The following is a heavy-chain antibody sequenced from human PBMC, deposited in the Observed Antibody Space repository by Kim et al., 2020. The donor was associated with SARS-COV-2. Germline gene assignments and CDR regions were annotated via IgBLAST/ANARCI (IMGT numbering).Heavy chain of an antibody. D-gene: IGHD4-4*01. J-gene: IGHJ4*02. V-gene: IGHV3-9*01. CDR3: AEGGVTSALAFDY. Sequence: GYAASVKARFTTSRDNAKNSLYRQLHRLATEDTALYYCAEGGVTSALAFDYWGQGTLVAVSS.